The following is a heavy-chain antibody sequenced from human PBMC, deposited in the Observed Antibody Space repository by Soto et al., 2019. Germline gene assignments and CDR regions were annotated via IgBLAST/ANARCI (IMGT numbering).Heavy chain of an antibody. CDR3: AAIREVDV. J-gene: IGHJ6*02. D-gene: IGHD1-26*01. Sequence: QGQLVESGGGVVQPGTSLRLSCAASGFTFSSYAMHWVRQAPGKGLEWVALISYDGYSKWYADDVKGRFTISRDNSNNTLFLEMNSLRGDDTAVYFCAAIREVDVWGQGTTVTVSS. V-gene: IGHV3-30*03. CDR2: ISYDGYSK. CDR1: GFTFSSYA.